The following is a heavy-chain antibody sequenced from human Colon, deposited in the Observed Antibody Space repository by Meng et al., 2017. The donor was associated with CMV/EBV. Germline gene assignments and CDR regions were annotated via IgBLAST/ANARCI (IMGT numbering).Heavy chain of an antibody. CDR2: IKQDGSEK. CDR1: GFTFSSYW. D-gene: IGHD1-26*01. V-gene: IGHV3-7*01. Sequence: GESLKISCAASGFTFSSYWMSWVRQAPGKGLEWVANIKQDGSEKYYVDSVKGRFTISRDNAKNSLYLQMDNLGGDDTALYYCTRDRRGSFYEPAFDVWGQGTVVTVSS. CDR3: TRDRRGSFYEPAFDV. J-gene: IGHJ3*01.